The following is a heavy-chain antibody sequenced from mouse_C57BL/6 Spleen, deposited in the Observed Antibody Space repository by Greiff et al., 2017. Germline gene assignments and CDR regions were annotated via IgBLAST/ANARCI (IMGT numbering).Heavy chain of an antibody. D-gene: IGHD1-2*01. CDR1: GYAFSSSW. CDR3: ARLGYYGNYYAMDY. Sequence: QVQLQQSGPELVKPGASVKISCKASGYAFSSSWMNWVKQRPGKGLEWIGRIYPGDGDTNYNGKFKGKATLTADKSSSTAYMQLSSLTSEDSAVYFGARLGYYGNYYAMDYWGQGTSVTVSS. CDR2: IYPGDGDT. V-gene: IGHV1-82*01. J-gene: IGHJ4*01.